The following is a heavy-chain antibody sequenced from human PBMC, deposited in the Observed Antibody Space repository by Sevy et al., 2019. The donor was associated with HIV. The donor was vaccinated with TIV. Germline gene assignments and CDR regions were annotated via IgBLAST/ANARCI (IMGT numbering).Heavy chain of an antibody. V-gene: IGHV3-33*01. Sequence: GGSLRLSCAASGFTFSSYGMHWVRQAPGKGLEWVAVIWYDGSNKYYADSVKGRFTISRDNSKNTLYLQMNSLRAEDTAVYYCARDPLPQQLLLSDTFDYWGQGTLVTVSS. D-gene: IGHD3-16*02. CDR2: IWYDGSNK. J-gene: IGHJ4*02. CDR1: GFTFSSYG. CDR3: ARDPLPQQLLLSDTFDY.